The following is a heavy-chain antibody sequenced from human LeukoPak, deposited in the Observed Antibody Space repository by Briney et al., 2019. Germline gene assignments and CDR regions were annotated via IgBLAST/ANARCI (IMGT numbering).Heavy chain of an antibody. D-gene: IGHD3-22*01. Sequence: GGSLRLSCAASGFAFSNFAMSWVRQAPGKGLEWVSAISGTGGNTYYADSVKGRFTISRDNSKNTLYLQMNNLRAEDTAVYYCARNLYYYDSSGYYYYWGQGTLVTVSS. CDR3: ARNLYYYDSSGYYYY. CDR1: GFAFSNFA. CDR2: ISGTGGNT. J-gene: IGHJ4*02. V-gene: IGHV3-23*01.